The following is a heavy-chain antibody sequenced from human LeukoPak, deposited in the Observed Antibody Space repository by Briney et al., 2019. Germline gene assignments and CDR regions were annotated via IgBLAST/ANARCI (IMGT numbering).Heavy chain of an antibody. CDR2: IKPKTDGETT. CDR3: ITPLPYSAQ. CDR1: GFTFSNAY. D-gene: IGHD2-21*01. Sequence: GGSLRLSCAASGFTFSNAYMNWVRQAPGKGLEWVGRIKPKTDGETTEYAAPVKGRFSISRDDSKNMLYLQMNSLKAEDTAVYYCITPLPYSAQGGQGTLVTVSS. V-gene: IGHV3-15*07. J-gene: IGHJ4*02.